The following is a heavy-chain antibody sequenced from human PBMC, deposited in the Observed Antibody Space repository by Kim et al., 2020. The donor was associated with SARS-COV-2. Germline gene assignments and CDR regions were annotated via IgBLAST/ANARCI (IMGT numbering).Heavy chain of an antibody. Sequence: SETLSLTCTVSGGSISSSSYYWGWIRQPPGKGLEWIGSIYYSGSTYYNPSLKSRVTISVDTSKNQFSLKLSSVTAADTAVYYCARRGNRGVIVSYTFDYWGQGTRVTFST. J-gene: IGHJ4*02. CDR3: ARRGNRGVIVSYTFDY. D-gene: IGHD3-10*01. CDR2: IYYSGST. V-gene: IGHV4-39*01. CDR1: GGSISSSSYY.